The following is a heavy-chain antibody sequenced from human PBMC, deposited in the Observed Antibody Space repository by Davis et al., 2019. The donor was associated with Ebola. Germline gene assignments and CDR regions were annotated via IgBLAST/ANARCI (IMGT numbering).Heavy chain of an antibody. CDR1: GFTFIDHY. V-gene: IGHV3-72*01. Sequence: GESLKISCVASGFTFIDHYMDWVRQAPGQGLEWVARIRNKDNSYTTEYAASVKGRFSISRDDSENSHYLQMNSLKTEDSAVYYCARGSVGTAFRAFDIWGQGTMVTVFS. J-gene: IGHJ3*02. CDR3: ARGSVGTAFRAFDI. CDR2: IRNKDNSYTT. D-gene: IGHD5-18*01.